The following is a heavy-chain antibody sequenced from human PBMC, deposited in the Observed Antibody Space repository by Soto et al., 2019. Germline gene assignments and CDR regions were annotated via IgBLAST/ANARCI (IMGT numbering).Heavy chain of an antibody. CDR1: GGTFSSYA. Sequence: SVKVSCKASGGTFSSYAISWVRQAPGQGLEWMGGIIPIFGTANYAQKFQGRVTITADESTSTAYMELSSLRSEDTAVYYCARGGGTRYCSGGSCYSDWFDPWGQGTLVTVSS. D-gene: IGHD2-15*01. CDR3: ARGGGTRYCSGGSCYSDWFDP. CDR2: IIPIFGTA. J-gene: IGHJ5*02. V-gene: IGHV1-69*13.